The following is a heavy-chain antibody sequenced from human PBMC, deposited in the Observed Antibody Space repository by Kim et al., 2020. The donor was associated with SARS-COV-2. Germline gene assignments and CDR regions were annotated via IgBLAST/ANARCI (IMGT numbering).Heavy chain of an antibody. V-gene: IGHV4-31*02. Sequence: LKSRVTISVDTSKNQFSLKLSSVTAADTAVYYCARALRYCTGGVCSYFDYWGQGTLVTVSS. J-gene: IGHJ4*02. D-gene: IGHD2-8*02. CDR3: ARALRYCTGGVCSYFDY.